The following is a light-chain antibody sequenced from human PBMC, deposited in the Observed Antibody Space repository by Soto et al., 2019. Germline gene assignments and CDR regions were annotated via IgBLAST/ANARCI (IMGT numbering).Light chain of an antibody. CDR3: EPYNRWPLT. CDR1: QSVYGN. Sequence: EIMMTQSPATLSVSPGEGATLSCRASQSVYGNLAWYQQKPGRSPRLLIYGPSTRATGIPARFSGSGSGTEFTLTISSLQSEDFAVYYCEPYNRWPLTFGGGTKVEIK. CDR2: GPS. J-gene: IGKJ4*01. V-gene: IGKV3-15*01.